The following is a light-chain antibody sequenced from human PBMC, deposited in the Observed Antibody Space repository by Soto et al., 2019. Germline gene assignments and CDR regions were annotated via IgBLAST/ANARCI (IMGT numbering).Light chain of an antibody. J-gene: IGLJ1*01. CDR1: SSDVGGYNY. CDR2: DVS. CDR3: NSYTTSNTRQIV. V-gene: IGLV2-14*01. Sequence: QSVLTQPASVSGSPGQSITISCTGTSSDVGGYNYVSWYQQHPGKAPKFMIYDVSNRPSGVSTRFSGSKSVNTASLTISGLQAEDEAEYYCNSYTTSNTRQIVFGTGTKLTVL.